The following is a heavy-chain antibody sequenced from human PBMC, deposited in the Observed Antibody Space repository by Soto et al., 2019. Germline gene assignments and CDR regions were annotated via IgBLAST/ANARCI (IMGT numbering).Heavy chain of an antibody. V-gene: IGHV3-33*01. J-gene: IGHJ4*02. Sequence: GGSLRLSCAASGFTFSSYGMHWVRQAPGKGLEWVAVIWYDGSNKYYADSVKGRFTISRDNSKNTLYLQMNSLRAEDTAVYYCAREGGGPHFDYWGQGTLVTVSS. CDR1: GFTFSSYG. D-gene: IGHD2-15*01. CDR2: IWYDGSNK. CDR3: AREGGGPHFDY.